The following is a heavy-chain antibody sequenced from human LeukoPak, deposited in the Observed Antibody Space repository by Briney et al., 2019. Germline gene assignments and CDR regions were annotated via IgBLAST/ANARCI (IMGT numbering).Heavy chain of an antibody. V-gene: IGHV3-30-3*01. J-gene: IGHJ6*02. Sequence: TGRSLRLSCAASGFTFSSYAMHWVREAPGKGLEWGAVISYDGSNKYYADSVKGRFTISRDNSKNTLYLQMNSLRAEDTAVYYCARDYEDYDFWSGYYSAYYYYYGMDVWGQGTTVTGSS. CDR1: GFTFSSYA. D-gene: IGHD3-3*01. CDR2: ISYDGSNK. CDR3: ARDYEDYDFWSGYYSAYYYYYGMDV.